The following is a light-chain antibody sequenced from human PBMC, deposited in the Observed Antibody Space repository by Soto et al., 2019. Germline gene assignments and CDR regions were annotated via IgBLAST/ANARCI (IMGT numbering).Light chain of an antibody. Sequence: DIVLTQTPLFLSVTPGQPASISCRSTQSLLHSDGKTYFYWFLQKAGQPPQLLIYEVSNRFSGVSDRLSGSGSGTDFTLKISRVEADDVGIYYCMQIIKLLYTFGQGTKLEIK. J-gene: IGKJ2*01. V-gene: IGKV2D-29*01. CDR1: QSLLHSDGKTY. CDR3: MQIIKLLYT. CDR2: EVS.